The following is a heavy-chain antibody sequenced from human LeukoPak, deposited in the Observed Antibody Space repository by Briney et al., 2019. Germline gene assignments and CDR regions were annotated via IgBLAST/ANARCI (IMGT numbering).Heavy chain of an antibody. D-gene: IGHD6-13*01. CDR3: AREGGSDSSSWPYYSYYMDV. CDR2: IYYSGST. CDR1: GGSISSYY. J-gene: IGHJ6*03. Sequence: NPSETLSLTCTVSGGSISSYYWSWIRQPPGKGLEWIGYIYYSGSTNYNPSLKSRVTISVDTSKNQFSLKLSSVTAADTAVYYCAREGGSDSSSWPYYSYYMDVWGKGTTVTVSS. V-gene: IGHV4-59*01.